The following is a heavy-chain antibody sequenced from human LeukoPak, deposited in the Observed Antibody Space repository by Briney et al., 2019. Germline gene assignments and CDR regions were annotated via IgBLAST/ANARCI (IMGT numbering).Heavy chain of an antibody. CDR1: GFTFSSYS. D-gene: IGHD6-19*01. J-gene: IGHJ3*02. CDR3: ARQISSGWRAFDI. V-gene: IGHV3-21*01. Sequence: GGSLRLSCAASGFTFSSYSMTWVRQAPGKGLEWVSSISSSSSYIYYADSVKGRFTISRDNAKNSLYLQMNSLRAEDTAVYYCARQISSGWRAFDIWGQGTMVTVSS. CDR2: ISSSSSYI.